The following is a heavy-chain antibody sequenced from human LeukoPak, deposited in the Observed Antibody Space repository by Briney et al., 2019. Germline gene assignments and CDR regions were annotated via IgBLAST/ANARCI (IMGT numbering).Heavy chain of an antibody. J-gene: IGHJ1*01. CDR3: ASGMIPFQH. V-gene: IGHV4-34*01. D-gene: IGHD3-22*01. Sequence: SETLSLTCAVYGVSFSGYYWGWIRQPPGKGLEWIGEINHSGSTNYSPSLKSRVSISVDTSKNQFSLKLTSVTAADTAVYYCASGMIPFQHWGQGTLVTVSS. CDR2: INHSGST. CDR1: GVSFSGYY.